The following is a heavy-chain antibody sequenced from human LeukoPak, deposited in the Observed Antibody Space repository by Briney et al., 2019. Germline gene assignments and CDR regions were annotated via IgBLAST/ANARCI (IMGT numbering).Heavy chain of an antibody. CDR3: ARQIATAGLFDY. V-gene: IGHV4-59*01. D-gene: IGHD6-13*01. CDR1: GGSISSYY. CDR2: IYYSGST. Sequence: PSETLSLTCTVSGGSISSYYWSWIRQPPGKGLEWIGYIYYSGSTNYNPSLKSRVTISVDTSKNQFSLKLSSVTAADTAVYYCARQIATAGLFDYWGQGTLVTVSS. J-gene: IGHJ4*02.